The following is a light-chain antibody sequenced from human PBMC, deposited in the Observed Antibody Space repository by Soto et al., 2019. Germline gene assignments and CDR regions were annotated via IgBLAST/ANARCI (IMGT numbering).Light chain of an antibody. J-gene: IGKJ2*01. CDR3: HQYGSSPPYT. Sequence: VLTQSPGTLSLSPGERATLSCRASQSVSNNYSAWYQQKPGQAPTLLIFGSSDRATGIPDRFSGSGSGTDFTLTISRLEPEDFEVYFFHQYGSSPPYTFGQGTKLESK. CDR2: GSS. V-gene: IGKV3-20*01. CDR1: QSVSNNY.